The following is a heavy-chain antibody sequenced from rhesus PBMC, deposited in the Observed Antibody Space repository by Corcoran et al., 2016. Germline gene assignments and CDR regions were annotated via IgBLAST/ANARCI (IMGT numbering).Heavy chain of an antibody. CDR1: GSSFTSYW. J-gene: IGHJ4*01. CDR2: IDPSDSDT. CDR3: AKGSSGSSYFDF. D-gene: IGHD6-25*01. Sequence: EVQLVQSGAEVKRPGESLKISCKTSGSSFTSYWISWVGQMPGKGLEWMGAIDPSDSDTRYSPSFQGQVTISADKSISTTYLQWSSLKASDSATYYCAKGSSGSSYFDFWGQGVLVTVSS. V-gene: IGHV5-2*01.